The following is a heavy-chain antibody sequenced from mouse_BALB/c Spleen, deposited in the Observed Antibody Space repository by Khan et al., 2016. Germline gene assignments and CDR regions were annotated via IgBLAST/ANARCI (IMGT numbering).Heavy chain of an antibody. CDR1: GYTFTTYW. J-gene: IGHJ2*01. CDR2: IYPGDGDT. Sequence: QVQLQQSGAELARPGASVKLSCKASGYTFTTYWMQWVKQRPGQGLEWIGAIYPGDGDTRYTQKFKGKATLTADKSSSTAYMQLSSLASEDCAVYYCARGNSYYDYDYWGQGTTLTVSS. CDR3: ARGNSYYDYDY. D-gene: IGHD2-4*01. V-gene: IGHV1-87*01.